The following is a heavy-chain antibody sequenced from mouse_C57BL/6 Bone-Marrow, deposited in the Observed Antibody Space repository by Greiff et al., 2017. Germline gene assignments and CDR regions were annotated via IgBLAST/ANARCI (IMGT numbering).Heavy chain of an antibody. V-gene: IGHV1-81*01. CDR1: GYTFTSYG. D-gene: IGHD2-4*01. CDR3: ARVGIYYDYDEDYYYAMDY. J-gene: IGHJ4*01. Sequence: VQLQQSGAELARPGASVKLSCKASGYTFTSYGISWVKQRTGQGLEWIGEIYPRSGNTYYNEKFKGKATLPADKSSSTAYMELRSLTSEDSAVYFCARVGIYYDYDEDYYYAMDYWGQGTSVTVSS. CDR2: IYPRSGNT.